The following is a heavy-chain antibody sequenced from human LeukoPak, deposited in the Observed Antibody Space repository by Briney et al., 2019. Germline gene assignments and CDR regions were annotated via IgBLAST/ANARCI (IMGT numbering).Heavy chain of an antibody. D-gene: IGHD3-16*01. J-gene: IGHJ5*02. Sequence: PSETLSLTCTVSGGSISSGDYYWRWNRQPPGKGLEWIGYSYYSGSTYYNPSLKSRVTIPVDTSKNQFSLKLSSVTGADRAVYYCARDGRTSLNWFDPWGQGTVVSVSS. V-gene: IGHV4-30-4*01. CDR1: GGSISSGDYY. CDR2: SYYSGST. CDR3: ARDGRTSLNWFDP.